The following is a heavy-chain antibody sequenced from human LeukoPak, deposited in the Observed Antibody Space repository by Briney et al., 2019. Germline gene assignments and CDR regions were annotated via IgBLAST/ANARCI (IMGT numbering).Heavy chain of an antibody. Sequence: ASVKVSCKASGYTFSSYGISWVRQAPGQGLEWMGWISAHNGNTNYAQKLQGRVTMTTDTSTSTAYMELRSLRSDDTAVYYCARRYGDYFRYYYMDVWGKGTTVTISS. CDR2: ISAHNGNT. CDR1: GYTFSSYG. V-gene: IGHV1-18*01. CDR3: ARRYGDYFRYYYMDV. J-gene: IGHJ6*03. D-gene: IGHD4-17*01.